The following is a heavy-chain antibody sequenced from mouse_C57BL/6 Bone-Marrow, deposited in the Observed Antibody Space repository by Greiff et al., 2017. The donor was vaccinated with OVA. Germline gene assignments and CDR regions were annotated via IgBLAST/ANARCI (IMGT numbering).Heavy chain of an antibody. CDR1: GFNIKDDY. V-gene: IGHV14-4*01. CDR3: TSTGTDY. Sequence: VQLQQSGAELVRPGASVKLSCTASGFNIKDDYMHWVKQRPEQGLEWIGWIVPENGDTEYASKFQGKATITADTSSNTAYLQLSSLTSEDTAVYYCTSTGTDYWGQGTTLTVSA. J-gene: IGHJ2*01. CDR2: IVPENGDT. D-gene: IGHD4-1*01.